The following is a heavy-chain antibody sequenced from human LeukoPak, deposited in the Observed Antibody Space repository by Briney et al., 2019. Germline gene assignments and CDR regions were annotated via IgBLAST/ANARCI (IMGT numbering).Heavy chain of an antibody. D-gene: IGHD4-11*01. CDR3: ARDVSIPSYLDY. V-gene: IGHV3-11*06. Sequence: GGSLRLSCAASGFTFSDYYMSWIRQAPGKGLEWVSYISSSSSYTNYADSVKGRFTISRDNAKNSLYLQMNSLRAEDTAVYYCARDVSIPSYLDYGAREPWSPSPQ. CDR2: ISSSSSYT. J-gene: IGHJ4*02. CDR1: GFTFSDYY.